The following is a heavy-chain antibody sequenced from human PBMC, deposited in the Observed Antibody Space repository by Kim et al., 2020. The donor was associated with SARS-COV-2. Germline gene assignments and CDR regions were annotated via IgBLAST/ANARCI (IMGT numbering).Heavy chain of an antibody. Sequence: DQHYVESVNGRFTISRDNARNSLFLQMNSLGAEDAALYYCARGGSYSFEYWSQGTLVTVSS. J-gene: IGHJ4*02. D-gene: IGHD6-13*01. CDR3: ARGGSYSFEY. V-gene: IGHV3-7*01. CDR2: DQ.